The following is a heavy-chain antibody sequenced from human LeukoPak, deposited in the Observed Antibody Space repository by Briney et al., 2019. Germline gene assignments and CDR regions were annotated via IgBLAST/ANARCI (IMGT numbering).Heavy chain of an antibody. Sequence: GRSLRLSCAASGFTFSSYAMHWVRQAPGKGLEWVAVISYDGSNKYYADSVKGRFTISRDNAKNSLYLQMNSLRAEDTAVYYCARVRRYDFWSGDGYYFDYWGQGTLVTVSS. CDR2: ISYDGSNK. V-gene: IGHV3-30-3*01. D-gene: IGHD3-3*01. J-gene: IGHJ4*02. CDR1: GFTFSSYA. CDR3: ARVRRYDFWSGDGYYFDY.